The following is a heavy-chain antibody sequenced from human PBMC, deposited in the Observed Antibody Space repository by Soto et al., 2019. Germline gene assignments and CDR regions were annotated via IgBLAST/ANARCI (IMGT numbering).Heavy chain of an antibody. V-gene: IGHV4-30-2*01. CDR3: ARDSLSGYYFDY. D-gene: IGHD3-22*01. J-gene: IGHJ4*02. CDR1: GDSISSGGYS. Sequence: QLQLQESGSGLVKPSQTLSLTCVVSGDSISSGGYSWNWIRQPPGKGLEWIGHTYHSGGTLYNPSLDSRVTISVDKSKNQFSLRLTSVTAADTAVSYCARDSLSGYYFDYWGQGTLVTVSS. CDR2: TYHSGGT.